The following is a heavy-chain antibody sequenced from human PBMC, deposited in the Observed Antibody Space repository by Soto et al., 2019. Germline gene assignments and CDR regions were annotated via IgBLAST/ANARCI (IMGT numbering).Heavy chain of an antibody. V-gene: IGHV2-5*01. D-gene: IGHD6-6*01. CDR2: IYWSGDE. CDR1: GFSLSTSGVG. J-gene: IGHJ3*02. Sequence: QGTLKESGPTLVKPTQTLTLTCSFSGFSLSTSGVGVGWIRQPPGKALEWLALIYWSGDEHYRPSLKSRLSITIDTSNNHVVLILTDMDPVDTATYYCARGLATLPVFAFDIWGQGTMVTVSS. CDR3: ARGLATLPVFAFDI.